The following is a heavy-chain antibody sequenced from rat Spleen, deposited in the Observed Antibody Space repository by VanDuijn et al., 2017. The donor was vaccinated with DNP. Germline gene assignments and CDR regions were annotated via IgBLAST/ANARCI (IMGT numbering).Heavy chain of an antibody. J-gene: IGHJ2*01. V-gene: IGHV1-43*01. CDR2: INTGSGGT. CDR1: GYSFINYY. CDR3: SREDTYYGYNYFDY. D-gene: IGHD1-6*01. Sequence: QVQLQQSGAELAKPGSSVKISCKASGYSFINYYISWIRQTTGQGLEYIGYINTGSGGTNYNEKFKGKATLTVDRSSSTAFMQLSSLTPDDSAVYYCSREDTYYGYNYFDYWGQGVMVTVSS.